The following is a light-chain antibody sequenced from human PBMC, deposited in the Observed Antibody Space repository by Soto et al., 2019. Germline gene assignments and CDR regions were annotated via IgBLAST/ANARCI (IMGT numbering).Light chain of an antibody. J-gene: IGKJ1*01. Sequence: EIQITQSPSSLSASVGDRVTITCRASQSISSYLNWYQQKPGKAPKLLIYAASSLQSGVPSRFSGSGSGTDFTLTISSLQPEDFATYYCQQSYSTPWTFGQGTKVEIK. CDR2: AAS. CDR3: QQSYSTPWT. V-gene: IGKV1-39*01. CDR1: QSISSY.